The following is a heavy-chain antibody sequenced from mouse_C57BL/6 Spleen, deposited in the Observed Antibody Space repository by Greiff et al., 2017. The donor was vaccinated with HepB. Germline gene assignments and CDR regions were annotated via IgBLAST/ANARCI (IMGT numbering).Heavy chain of an antibody. D-gene: IGHD2-1*01. J-gene: IGHJ3*01. CDR1: GYTFTSYW. V-gene: IGHV1-50*01. CDR3: ARKEIYYGNFAWFAY. Sequence: VQLQQPGAELVKPGASVKLSCKASGYTFTSYWMQWVKQRPGQGLEWIGEIDPSDSYTNYNQKFKGKATLTVDTSSSTAYMQLSSLTSEDSAVYYCARKEIYYGNFAWFAYWGQGTLVTVSA. CDR2: IDPSDSYT.